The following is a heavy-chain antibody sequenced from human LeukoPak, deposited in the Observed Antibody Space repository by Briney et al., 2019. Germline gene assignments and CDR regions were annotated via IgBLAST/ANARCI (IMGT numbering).Heavy chain of an antibody. CDR2: ISAYNGNT. D-gene: IGHD5-12*01. J-gene: IGHJ6*03. Sequence: GASVKVSCKASGYTFTSYGIRGVRQAPGKGLEWMVWISAYNGNTNYAQKLQGRVTMTTDTSTSTAYMELRSLRSDDTAVYYCAGVYDIAAYYYYMDVWGKGTTVTVSS. CDR3: AGVYDIAAYYYYMDV. V-gene: IGHV1-18*01. CDR1: GYTFTSYG.